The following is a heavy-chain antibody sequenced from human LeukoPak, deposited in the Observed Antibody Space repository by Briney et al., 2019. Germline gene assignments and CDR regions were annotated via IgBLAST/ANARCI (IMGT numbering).Heavy chain of an antibody. V-gene: IGHV3-30*18. D-gene: IGHD2-2*01. CDR1: GFTFSSYG. CDR3: AKERRFCSSTSCYYYYYYGMDV. Sequence: GGSLRLSCAASGFTFSSYGMHWVRQAPGKGLEWVAVISYDGGNEYYADSVKGRFTISRDNSKNTLYLQMNSLRADDTAMYYCAKERRFCSSTSCYYYYYYGMDVWGQGTTVTVSS. CDR2: ISYDGGNE. J-gene: IGHJ6*02.